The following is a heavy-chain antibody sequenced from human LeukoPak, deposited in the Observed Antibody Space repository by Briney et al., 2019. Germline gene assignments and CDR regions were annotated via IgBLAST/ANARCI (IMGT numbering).Heavy chain of an antibody. CDR3: ARGEGPPWELLTLDY. J-gene: IGHJ4*02. Sequence: GGSLRLSCAASGFTFSSYSMNWVRQAPGKGLEWVSSISSSSSYIYYADSVKGRFTISRDNAKDSLYLQMNSLRAEDTAVYYCARGEGPPWELLTLDYWGQGTLVTASS. D-gene: IGHD1-26*01. V-gene: IGHV3-21*01. CDR2: ISSSSSYI. CDR1: GFTFSSYS.